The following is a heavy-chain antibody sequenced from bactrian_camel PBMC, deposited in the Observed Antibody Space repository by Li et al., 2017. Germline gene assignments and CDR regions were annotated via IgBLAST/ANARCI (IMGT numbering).Heavy chain of an antibody. Sequence: HVQLVESGGGSVAAGGSLRLSCAASGSGYISGTYCLGWFRQVPGKEREGVAAIAPSTGSTYYDDSIKGRFTVSHVNSNNTMRLQMNSLKPEDTAVYYCAADLGWCGSAPLQREFRNWGQGTQVTVS. D-gene: IGHD6*01. CDR1: GSGYISGTYC. CDR3: AADLGWCGSAPLQREFRN. V-gene: IGHV3S1*01. CDR2: IAPSTGST. J-gene: IGHJ4*01.